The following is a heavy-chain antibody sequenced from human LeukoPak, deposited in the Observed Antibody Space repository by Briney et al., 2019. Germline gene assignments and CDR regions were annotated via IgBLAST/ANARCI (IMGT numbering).Heavy chain of an antibody. D-gene: IGHD5-12*01. Sequence: SETLSLTCTVSGGSISSYYWSWIRQPPGKGLEWIGYIYYSGSTNYNPSLKSRVTIPVDTSKNQFSLKLSSVTPEDTAVYYCARDVVGMGGYGAYVGLPLDYWDQGTLVTVSS. V-gene: IGHV4-59*12. CDR1: GGSISSYY. CDR2: IYYSGST. J-gene: IGHJ4*02. CDR3: ARDVVGMGGYGAYVGLPLDY.